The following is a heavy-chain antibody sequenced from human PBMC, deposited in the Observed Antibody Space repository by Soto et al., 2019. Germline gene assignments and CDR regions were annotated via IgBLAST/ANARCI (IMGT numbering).Heavy chain of an antibody. CDR3: ARGSTYYYGSGRGRWFDP. CDR1: GGSFSGYY. J-gene: IGHJ5*02. Sequence: SETLSLTCAVYGGSFSGYYWSWIRQPPGKGLEWIGEINHSGSTNYNPSLKSRVTISVDTSKNQFSLKLSSVTAADTAVYYCARGSTYYYGSGRGRWFDPWGQGTLVTVS. V-gene: IGHV4-34*01. CDR2: INHSGST. D-gene: IGHD3-10*01.